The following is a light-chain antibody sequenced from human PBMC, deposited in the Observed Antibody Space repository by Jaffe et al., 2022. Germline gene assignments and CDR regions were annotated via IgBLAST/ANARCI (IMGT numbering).Light chain of an antibody. J-gene: IGKJ2*01. Sequence: EIVMTQSPATLSVSPGERATLSCRASQSVSSNLAWYQQKPGQAPSLLIYGASTRATGIPARFSGSGSGTEFTLTISSLQSEDFAVYYCQQYNSWPPMYTFGQGTKLEIK. CDR1: QSVSSN. CDR3: QQYNSWPPMYT. CDR2: GAS. V-gene: IGKV3-15*01.